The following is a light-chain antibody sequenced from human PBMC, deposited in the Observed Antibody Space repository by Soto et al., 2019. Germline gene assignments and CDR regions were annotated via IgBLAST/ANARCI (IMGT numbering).Light chain of an antibody. V-gene: IGKV1-13*02. CDR1: QGIRSA. CDR2: AAS. J-gene: IGKJ5*01. Sequence: AIQVTQSPSSLSASVGDIVTITCRTSQGIRSALGWYQQKPGKVPKLLIYAASTLRSGVPSRFSGSGSGTDFTLTISRLEPEDFAVYYCQQYGSSPITFGQGTRLEIK. CDR3: QQYGSSPIT.